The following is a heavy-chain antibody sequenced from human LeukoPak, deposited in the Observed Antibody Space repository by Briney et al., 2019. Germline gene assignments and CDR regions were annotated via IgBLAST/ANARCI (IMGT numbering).Heavy chain of an antibody. J-gene: IGHJ6*03. CDR1: GGSISSSTYY. D-gene: IGHD3-9*01. Sequence: PSETLSLTCTVSGGSISSSTYYWGWIRQPPGKGLEWIGSIEYSGSTYYNPSLKSRVTISVDTSKNQFSLKVSSVTAADTAVYYCARLAHYDILTGYPTDYYYMDVWGKGTTVTVSS. CDR2: IEYSGST. V-gene: IGHV4-39*01. CDR3: ARLAHYDILTGYPTDYYYMDV.